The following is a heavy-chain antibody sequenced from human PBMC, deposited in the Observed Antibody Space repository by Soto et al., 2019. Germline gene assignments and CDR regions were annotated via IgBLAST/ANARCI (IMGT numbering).Heavy chain of an antibody. J-gene: IGHJ1*01. D-gene: IGHD1-1*01. V-gene: IGHV4-59*12. CDR2: IYYTGIT. Sequence: PSETLSLTCTVSGGSISSYYWNWIRQSPGKGLEWIGYIYYTGITSYNPSLKNRVTISLDTSKNQFSLNLSSVTAADTALYYCARSHDLGGHQRQYFQFWGRGTLVTVSS. CDR1: GGSISSYY. CDR3: ARSHDLGGHQRQYFQF.